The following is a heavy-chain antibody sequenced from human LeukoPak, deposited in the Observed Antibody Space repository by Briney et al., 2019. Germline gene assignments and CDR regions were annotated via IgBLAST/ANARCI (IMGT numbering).Heavy chain of an antibody. CDR2: IYHNGRT. D-gene: IGHD4-17*01. CDR3: ARVTYVDDMLYQYFDY. J-gene: IGHJ4*02. CDR1: DFSISSGHY. V-gene: IGHV4-38-2*02. Sequence: SETLSLTCTVSDFSISSGHYWGWIRQPPGKGLEWIASIYHNGRTYYNPSLETRLTMSVDTSKNQFSLKLTSVTAADTALYYCARVTYVDDMLYQYFDYWGQGILVTVSS.